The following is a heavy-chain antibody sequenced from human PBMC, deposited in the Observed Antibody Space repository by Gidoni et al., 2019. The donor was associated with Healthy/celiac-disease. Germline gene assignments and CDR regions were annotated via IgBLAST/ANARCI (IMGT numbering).Heavy chain of an antibody. D-gene: IGHD4-17*01. J-gene: IGHJ4*02. CDR3: ARVGYGDYGGIYFDY. CDR1: GFTVSSNY. Sequence: EVQLVESGGGLVKPGGSLRLSWPASGFTVSSNYMSWVRQAPGKGLEWVSVIDSGGSTYYADSVKCRFTISRDNSKNTLYLQMNSLRAEDTAVYYCARVGYGDYGGIYFDYWGQGTLVTVSS. V-gene: IGHV3-66*02. CDR2: IDSGGST.